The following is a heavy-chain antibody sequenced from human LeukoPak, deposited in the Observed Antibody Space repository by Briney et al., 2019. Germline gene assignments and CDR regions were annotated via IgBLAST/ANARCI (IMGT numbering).Heavy chain of an antibody. CDR1: GGSISSNIYY. CDR3: ARRNDVFDI. V-gene: IGHV4-39*01. CDR2: MYYTGTT. J-gene: IGHJ3*02. Sequence: PSETLSLTCTVSGGSISSNIYYWAWIRQPPGKGLEWIGTMYYTGTTHHNPSLKSRVTISVDTSKIQFSLRLNSVTAADTAVYYCARRNDVFDIWGQGTMVTVSS.